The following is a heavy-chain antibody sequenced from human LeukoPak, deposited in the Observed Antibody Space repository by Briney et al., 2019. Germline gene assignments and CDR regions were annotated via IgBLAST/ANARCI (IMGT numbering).Heavy chain of an antibody. D-gene: IGHD3-10*01. CDR3: ARGGGFSMVRGVISHNWFDP. J-gene: IGHJ5*02. Sequence: PSETLSLTCAVSGGSISSGGYSWSWIRQPPGKGLEWIGYIYHSGSTYYNPSLKSRVTISVDRSKNQFSLKLSSVTAADTAVYYCARGGGFSMVRGVISHNWFDPWGQGTLVTVSS. V-gene: IGHV4-30-2*01. CDR1: GGSISSGGYS. CDR2: IYHSGST.